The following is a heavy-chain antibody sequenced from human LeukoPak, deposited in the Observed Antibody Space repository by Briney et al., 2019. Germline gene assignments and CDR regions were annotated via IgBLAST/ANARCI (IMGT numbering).Heavy chain of an antibody. D-gene: IGHD4-23*01. CDR1: GGSISSSSYY. J-gene: IGHJ4*02. CDR2: IYYSGST. V-gene: IGHV4-39*07. Sequence: ASETLSLTCTVSGGSISSSSYYWGWIRQPPGKGLEWIGSIYYSGSTNYNPSLKSRVTISVDTSKNQFSLKLSSVTAADTAVYYCARSTVVKLGYFDYWGQGTLVTVSS. CDR3: ARSTVVKLGYFDY.